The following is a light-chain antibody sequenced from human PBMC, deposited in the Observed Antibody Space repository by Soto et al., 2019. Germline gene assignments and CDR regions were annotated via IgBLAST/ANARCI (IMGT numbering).Light chain of an antibody. V-gene: IGLV1-40*01. J-gene: IGLJ3*02. CDR1: SSNLGAGYD. CDR2: GNR. CDR3: QAYDYSLTASV. Sequence: QAVVTQPPSVSGAPGQRVTISCTGNSSNLGAGYDVHWYQQLPGTAPKVVIYGNRNRPSGVPERFSGSKSGTSASLAITGLQADDEADYYCQAYDYSLTASVFGGGTKLTVL.